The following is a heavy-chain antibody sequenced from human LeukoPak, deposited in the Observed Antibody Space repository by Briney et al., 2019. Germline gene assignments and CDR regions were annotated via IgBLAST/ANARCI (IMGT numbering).Heavy chain of an antibody. V-gene: IGHV4-59*01. Sequence: SETLSLTCTVSGGSIRSYYWSWIRQAPGKGLEWIGFISYSAYTSYSPSLKSRVAISVDTSKSQFSLRLSSTTAADTAIYYCARGRNDNGGMFFDSWAQGTLVTVSS. CDR3: ARGRNDNGGMFFDS. CDR2: ISYSAYT. J-gene: IGHJ4*02. D-gene: IGHD4-23*01. CDR1: GGSIRSYY.